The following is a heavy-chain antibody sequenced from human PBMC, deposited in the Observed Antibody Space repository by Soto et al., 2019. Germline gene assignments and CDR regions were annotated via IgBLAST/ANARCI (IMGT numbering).Heavy chain of an antibody. V-gene: IGHV3-23*01. CDR3: AKEPPGYSSSWNGFDY. D-gene: IGHD6-13*01. Sequence: GRSLRLSCAAAEVTFSSYARSWVSQAPGKGLEWVSAISGSGGSTYYADSVKGRFTISRDNSKNTLYLQMNSLRAEDTAVYYCAKEPPGYSSSWNGFDYWGQGTLVTVSS. CDR1: EVTFSSYA. CDR2: ISGSGGST. J-gene: IGHJ4*02.